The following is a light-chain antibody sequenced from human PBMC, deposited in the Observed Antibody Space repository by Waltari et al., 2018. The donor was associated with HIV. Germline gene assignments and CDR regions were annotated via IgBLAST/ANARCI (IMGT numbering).Light chain of an antibody. CDR2: DDD. J-gene: IGLJ1*01. Sequence: SYVLTQPPSVSVAPGQTPRLTCAGHILGSKSVPWYQQRPGQAPVLVVYDDDDRPSGIPERISGSTSGNTATLTIRRVEAGDEADYYCQVWDSGSGHHVFGGGTKVTVL. CDR3: QVWDSGSGHHV. CDR1: ILGSKS. V-gene: IGLV3-21*02.